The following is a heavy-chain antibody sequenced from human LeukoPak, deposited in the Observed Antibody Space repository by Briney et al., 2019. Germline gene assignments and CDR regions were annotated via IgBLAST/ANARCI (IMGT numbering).Heavy chain of an antibody. CDR1: GYTFTSYY. V-gene: IGHV1-46*01. CDR2: INPSGGST. D-gene: IGHD3-10*01. CDR3: ARDPRYGSGQTWFDP. J-gene: IGHJ5*02. Sequence: ASVKVSCKASGYTFTSYYMHWVRQAPGQGLEWMGIINPSGGSTSYAQKFQGRVTMTRDTSTSTVYMELRSLRSEDTAVYYCARDPRYGSGQTWFDPWGQGTLVTVSS.